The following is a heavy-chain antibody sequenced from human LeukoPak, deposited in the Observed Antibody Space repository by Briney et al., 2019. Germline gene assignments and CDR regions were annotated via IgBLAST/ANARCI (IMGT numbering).Heavy chain of an antibody. Sequence: SGGSLRLSCAASGFTFSSYGMHWVRQAPGKGLEWVAALSHDGNNEFYADSVKGRFTISRDNSKSTLYLQMNSLRAGDTATFYCAKDNYYGSSAVIDYWGQGAPVTVSS. CDR3: AKDNYYGSSAVIDY. CDR2: LSHDGNNE. V-gene: IGHV3-30*18. D-gene: IGHD3-22*01. J-gene: IGHJ4*02. CDR1: GFTFSSYG.